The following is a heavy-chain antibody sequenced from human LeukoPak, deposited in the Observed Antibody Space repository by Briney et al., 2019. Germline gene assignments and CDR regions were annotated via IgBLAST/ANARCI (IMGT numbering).Heavy chain of an antibody. Sequence: PSETLSLTRAVYGGSFSGYYWSWIRQPPGKGLEWIGEINHSGSTNYNPSLKSRVTISVDTSKNQFSLKLSSVTAADTAVYYCASGARYFGRWGQGTLVTVSS. CDR3: ASGARYFGR. D-gene: IGHD3-9*01. CDR1: GGSFSGYY. J-gene: IGHJ4*02. CDR2: INHSGST. V-gene: IGHV4-34*01.